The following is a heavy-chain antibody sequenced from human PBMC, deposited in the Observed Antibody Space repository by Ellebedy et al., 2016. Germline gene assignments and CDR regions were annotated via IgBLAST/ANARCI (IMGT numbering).Heavy chain of an antibody. V-gene: IGHV1-18*01. CDR2: ISAYNGNT. CDR3: ASQVGSSNPDDAFDI. CDR1: GYTFTSYG. Sequence: ASVKVSCKASGYTFTSYGISWVRQAPGQGLEWMGWISAYNGNTNYAQKLQGRVTMTTDTSTSTAYMELRSLRSDDTAVYYCASQVGSSNPDDAFDIWGQGTMVTVSS. J-gene: IGHJ3*02. D-gene: IGHD2-2*01.